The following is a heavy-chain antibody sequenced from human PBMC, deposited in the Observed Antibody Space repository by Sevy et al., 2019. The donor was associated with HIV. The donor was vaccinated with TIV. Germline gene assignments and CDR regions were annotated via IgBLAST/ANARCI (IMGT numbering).Heavy chain of an antibody. CDR2: FNNSGGST. V-gene: IGHV3-23*01. Sequence: GGSLRLSCIASGSTVNPYAMSWVRQAPGKGLEWVAVFNNSGGSTDYADSVRGRFSISRDNPNVYLEMNSLRVEDTAVYYCVKERVGYISSWYYFDYWGQGTLVTVSS. J-gene: IGHJ4*02. D-gene: IGHD6-13*01. CDR1: GSTVNPYA. CDR3: VKERVGYISSWYYFDY.